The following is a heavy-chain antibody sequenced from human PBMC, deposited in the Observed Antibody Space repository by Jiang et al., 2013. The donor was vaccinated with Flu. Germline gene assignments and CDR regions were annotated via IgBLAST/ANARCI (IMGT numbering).Heavy chain of an antibody. J-gene: IGHJ1*01. CDR3: ARGAREPQY. Sequence: ASGFTFSDSYMSWVRQAPGEGLEWLSYISGSGSDIEYADSVKGRFTSSRDNAKNSLYLQMNNLRAEDTAVYYCARGAREPQYWGQGTLVTVSS. CDR1: GFTFSDSY. CDR2: ISGSGSDI. V-gene: IGHV3-11*01.